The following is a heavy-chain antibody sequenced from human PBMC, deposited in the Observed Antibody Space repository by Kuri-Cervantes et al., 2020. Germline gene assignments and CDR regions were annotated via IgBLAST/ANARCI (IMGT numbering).Heavy chain of an antibody. V-gene: IGHV3-33*01. CDR2: IWYDGSNK. D-gene: IGHD2-2*01. CDR3: ARDSDIVVVPAANHDAFDI. Sequence: GGSLRLSCAASGFTFSSYGMHWVRQAPGKGLEWVAVIWYDGSNKYYADSVKGRFTISRDNSKTTLYLQMNSLRAEDTAVYYCARDSDIVVVPAANHDAFDIWGQGTMVTVSS. J-gene: IGHJ3*02. CDR1: GFTFSSYG.